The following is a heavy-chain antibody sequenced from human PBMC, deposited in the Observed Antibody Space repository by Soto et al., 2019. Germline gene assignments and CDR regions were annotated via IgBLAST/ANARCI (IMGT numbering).Heavy chain of an antibody. V-gene: IGHV1-18*01. CDR3: AREGQAPYYYYGMDV. J-gene: IGHJ6*02. Sequence: ASVKVPCKASGYTFTNYGFSWVRQAPGQGLEWMGWISGYNGNTKYAEKFQGRVTMTTDTSTSTAHMELRSLRSDDTAVYYCAREGQAPYYYYGMDVWGQGTMVTVSS. CDR1: GYTFTNYG. CDR2: ISGYNGNT.